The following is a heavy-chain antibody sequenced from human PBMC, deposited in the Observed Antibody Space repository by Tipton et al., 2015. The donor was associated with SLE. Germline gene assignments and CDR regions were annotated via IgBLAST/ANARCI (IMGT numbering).Heavy chain of an antibody. CDR3: ASMIVVIPVEARRDGMDV. CDR2: IYDSENT. CDR1: GGSIRSYY. V-gene: IGHV4-59*01. J-gene: IGHJ6*02. Sequence: TLSLTCTVSGGSIRSYYWSWIRQAPGKGLEWIGYIYDSENTNYNPPLKSRVTISVDTSKNQFSLKLSSVTAADTAVYYCASMIVVIPVEARRDGMDVWGQGTTVTVSS. D-gene: IGHD2-2*01.